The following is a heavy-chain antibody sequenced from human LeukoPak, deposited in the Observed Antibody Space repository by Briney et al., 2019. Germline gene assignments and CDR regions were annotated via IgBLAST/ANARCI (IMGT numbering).Heavy chain of an antibody. D-gene: IGHD3-10*01. CDR2: TSSDLNVK. V-gene: IGHV3-30-3*01. CDR1: GFTFRNYV. CDR3: AREGYYGSGSPPSLYFDY. Sequence: PGGSLRLSCAASGFTFRNYVIHWVRQAPGKGLEWGAVTSSDLNVKLYADSVKGRFTISRDNSRSTLYLQMNSLRPEDTAIYYCAREGYYGSGSPPSLYFDYWGQGTLVTVSS. J-gene: IGHJ4*02.